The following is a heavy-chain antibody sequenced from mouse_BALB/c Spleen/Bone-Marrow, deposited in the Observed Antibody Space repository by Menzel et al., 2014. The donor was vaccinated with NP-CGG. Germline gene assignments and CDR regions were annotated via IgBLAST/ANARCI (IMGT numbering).Heavy chain of an antibody. CDR2: INPYNGGT. Sequence: DVKLQESGPELVKPGSSMKISCKASGYSFTGYTMNWVKQSHGKNLEWIGLINPYNGGTGYNQKFKGKATLTVDKSSTTAYMELLSLTSEDSAVYYCARTGGYYSMDFWGQGTSVTVSS. J-gene: IGHJ4*01. CDR3: ARTGGYYSMDF. CDR1: GYSFTGYT. V-gene: IGHV1-18*01.